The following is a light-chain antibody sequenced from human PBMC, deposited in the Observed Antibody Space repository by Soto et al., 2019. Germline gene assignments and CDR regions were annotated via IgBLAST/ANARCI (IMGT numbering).Light chain of an antibody. CDR2: EVS. J-gene: IGLJ1*01. V-gene: IGLV2-14*01. CDR1: RSDVGGYNY. Sequence: QSVLAQPASVSGSPGQSITISCTGTRSDVGGYNYVSCYQQHPGKAPKLMIFEVSNRPSGVSNRFSGSKSGNTASLTISGLQAADEADYYCSSYASTSTLVVFGTGTKVTVL. CDR3: SSYASTSTLVV.